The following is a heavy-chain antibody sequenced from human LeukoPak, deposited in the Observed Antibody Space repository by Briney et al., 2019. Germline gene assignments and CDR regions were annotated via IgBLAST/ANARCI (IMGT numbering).Heavy chain of an antibody. CDR1: GFTFSSYW. J-gene: IGHJ3*02. CDR2: INSDGSSI. CDR3: AKPQDYYDSMVDAFDI. V-gene: IGHV3-74*01. D-gene: IGHD3-22*01. Sequence: PGGSLRLSCAASGFTFSSYWMHWVRQAPGKGLVWVSRINSDGSSISYADSVKGRLTIARDNAKNTLYLQMNSLRAEDTAVYYCAKPQDYYDSMVDAFDIWGQGTMVTVSS.